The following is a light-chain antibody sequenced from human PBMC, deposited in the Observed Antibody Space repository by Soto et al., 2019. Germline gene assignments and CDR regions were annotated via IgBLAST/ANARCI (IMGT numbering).Light chain of an antibody. CDR2: AVS. CDR1: QNIGKY. CDR3: QQSYSTPGT. J-gene: IGKJ1*01. Sequence: DTQMTQSPSSLSASVGDRVTITCQTSQNIGKYLNWYQQKPGKVPNVLIYAVSSLRSGVPSRFSGFGSGTDFTLTISSLQPEDFATYYCQQSYSTPGTFGQGTKVEIK. V-gene: IGKV1-39*01.